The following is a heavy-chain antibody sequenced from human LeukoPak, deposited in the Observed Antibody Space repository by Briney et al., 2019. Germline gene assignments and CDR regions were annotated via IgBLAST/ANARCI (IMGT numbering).Heavy chain of an antibody. CDR3: ARYVGGGNSGGFDF. CDR1: GFTFNSYD. D-gene: IGHD4-23*01. V-gene: IGHV3-33*01. J-gene: IGHJ4*02. Sequence: GRSLILSCAASGFTFNSYDMHWIRQAPGKGLEWVALIWYDGSNKYYADSVKGRFTISRDNSKNTLNLQMNSLRDEDTAVYYCARYVGGGNSGGFDFWGQGTLVIVSS. CDR2: IWYDGSNK.